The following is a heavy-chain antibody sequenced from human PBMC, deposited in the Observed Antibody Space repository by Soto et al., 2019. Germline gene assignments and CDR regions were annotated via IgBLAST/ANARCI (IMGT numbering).Heavy chain of an antibody. V-gene: IGHV3-23*01. CDR1: GFTFNNYA. CDR2: TSGSGGNT. J-gene: IGHJ5*01. CDR3: ARVGYDTLQYGRLAS. Sequence: GGSLRLSCAASGFTFNNYAMNWVRQAPGKGLEWVSGTSGSGGNTYYADSVKGRFTISRDNSKNTLYLQMDSLRAEDTAVYHCARVGYDTLQYGRLASCGQGSQVTVSS. D-gene: IGHD3-16*01.